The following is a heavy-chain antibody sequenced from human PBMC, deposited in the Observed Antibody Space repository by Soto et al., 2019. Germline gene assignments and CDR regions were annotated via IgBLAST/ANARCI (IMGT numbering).Heavy chain of an antibody. CDR3: ARPKYSSSSLGWFDP. D-gene: IGHD6-6*01. Sequence: PLETLSLTCTVSGGSISSSSYYWGWIRQPPGKGLEWIGSIYYSGSTYYNPSLKSRVTISVDTSKNQFSLKLSSVTAADTAVYYCARPKYSSSSLGWFDPWGQGTLVTVSS. J-gene: IGHJ5*02. CDR1: GGSISSSSYY. V-gene: IGHV4-39*01. CDR2: IYYSGST.